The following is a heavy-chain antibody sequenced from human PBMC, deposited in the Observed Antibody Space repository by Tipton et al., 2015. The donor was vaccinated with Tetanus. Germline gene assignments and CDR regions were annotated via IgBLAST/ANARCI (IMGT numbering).Heavy chain of an antibody. CDR2: IDPNSGGT. V-gene: IGHV1-2*02. CDR1: GYTFTGYY. Sequence: QLVQSGAEVKKPGASAKVSCKASGYTFTGYYIYWVRQAPGQGLEWMGWIDPNSGGTVYAQKFQGRVTMTRDTSISTAYMELRSLGSDDSAVYYCARDRGDYIYYGMDVWGPGTAVTVS. CDR3: ARDRGDYIYYGMDV. D-gene: IGHD3-22*01. J-gene: IGHJ6*02.